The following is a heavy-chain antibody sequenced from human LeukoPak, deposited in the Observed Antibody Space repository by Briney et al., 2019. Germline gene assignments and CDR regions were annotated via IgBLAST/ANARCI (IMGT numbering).Heavy chain of an antibody. V-gene: IGHV3-30*02. D-gene: IGHD3-10*01. J-gene: IGHJ4*02. CDR3: AKGPYYYGSGSLPVGY. CDR2: IRYDGSNK. Sequence: GGSLRLSCAASGFTFSSYGMHWVRQAPGKGLEWVAFIRYDGSNKYYADSVKGRFTISRDNSKNTLYLQMNSLRAEDTAVYYCAKGPYYYGSGSLPVGYWGQGTLVTVSS. CDR1: GFTFSSYG.